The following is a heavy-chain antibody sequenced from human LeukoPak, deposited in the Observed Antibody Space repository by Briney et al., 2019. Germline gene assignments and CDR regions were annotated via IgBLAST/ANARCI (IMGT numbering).Heavy chain of an antibody. CDR1: GYTFTSYY. Sequence: GASVKVSCKASGYTFTSYYMHWVRQAPGQGLEWMGIINPSGGSTSYAQKFQGRVTMTRDTSTSTAYLQWSSLKASDTAMYYCARLAGGGGWYWGQGTLVTVSS. J-gene: IGHJ4*02. D-gene: IGHD3-16*01. CDR3: ARLAGGGGWY. CDR2: INPSGGST. V-gene: IGHV1-46*01.